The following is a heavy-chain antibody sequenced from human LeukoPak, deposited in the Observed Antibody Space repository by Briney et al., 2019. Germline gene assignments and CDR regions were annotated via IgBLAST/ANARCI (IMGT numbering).Heavy chain of an antibody. CDR2: ISSSGSTI. CDR3: ATSSGWTSDAFDI. J-gene: IGHJ3*02. V-gene: IGHV3-48*03. Sequence: GSLRLSFAASGFPFSSYEMNWVRPAPGKGLEWVSYISSSGSTIYYADSVKGRFTISRDNAKNSLYLQMNSLRAEDTAVYYCATSSGWTSDAFDIWGQGTMVTVSS. CDR1: GFPFSSYE. D-gene: IGHD6-19*01.